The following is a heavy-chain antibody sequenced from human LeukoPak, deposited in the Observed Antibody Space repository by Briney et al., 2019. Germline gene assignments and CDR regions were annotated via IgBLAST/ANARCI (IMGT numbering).Heavy chain of an antibody. CDR2: MNPKTGNT. V-gene: IGHV1-8*03. D-gene: IGHD2-2*01. Sequence: GASVKVSCKASGYTFSSYDINWVRQAAGQGPEWMGWMNPKTGNTGFSRKFQGRVTITRDTSISTAYMELSRLTSEDTGVYYCTRGLPRDGLVVIAAANEYWGQGSLVTVSS. J-gene: IGHJ4*02. CDR3: TRGLPRDGLVVIAAANEY. CDR1: GYTFSSYD.